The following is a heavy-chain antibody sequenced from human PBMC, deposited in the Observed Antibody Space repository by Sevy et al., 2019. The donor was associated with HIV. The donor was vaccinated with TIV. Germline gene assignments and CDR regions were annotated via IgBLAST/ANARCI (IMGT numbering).Heavy chain of an antibody. Sequence: GGSLRLSCAASGFPFGSYSMHWVRHAAGKGLEWVAVISYDGANKLYADSVKGRFTISRDNSKRTLYLVMNSLRTEDTAVYFGARDPTGYPSYYYLYGLDAWGQGTTVTVSS. CDR2: ISYDGANK. CDR1: GFPFGSYS. V-gene: IGHV3-30*04. D-gene: IGHD5-12*01. J-gene: IGHJ6*02. CDR3: ARDPTGYPSYYYLYGLDA.